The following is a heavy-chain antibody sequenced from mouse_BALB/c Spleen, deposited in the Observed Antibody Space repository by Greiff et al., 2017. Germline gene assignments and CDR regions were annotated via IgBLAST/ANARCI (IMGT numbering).Heavy chain of an antibody. J-gene: IGHJ4*01. CDR2: ISSGGSYT. CDR1: GFTFSSYA. CDR3: ARDEGAYAMDY. V-gene: IGHV5-9-3*01. Sequence: EVQLQQSGGGLVKPGGSLKLSCAASGFTFSSYAMSWVRQTPEKRLEWVATISSGGSYTYYPDSVKGRFTISRDNAKNTLYLQMSSLRSEDTAMYYCARDEGAYAMDYWGQGTSVTVSS.